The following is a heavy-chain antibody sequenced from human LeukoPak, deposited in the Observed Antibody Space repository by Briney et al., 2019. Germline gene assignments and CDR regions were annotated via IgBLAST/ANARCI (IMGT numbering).Heavy chain of an antibody. CDR3: ARAYSSGLDY. V-gene: IGHV6-1*01. J-gene: IGHJ4*02. D-gene: IGHD6-19*01. Sequence: SQTLSLTCAISGDSVSNNIATWNWVRQSPSRGLEWLGRTYYRSRWGNDYAISVKGRITINPDTSKNQFSLQLNSVTPEDTAVYYCARAYSSGLDYWGQGTLVTVSS. CDR2: TYYRSRWGN. CDR1: GDSVSNNIAT.